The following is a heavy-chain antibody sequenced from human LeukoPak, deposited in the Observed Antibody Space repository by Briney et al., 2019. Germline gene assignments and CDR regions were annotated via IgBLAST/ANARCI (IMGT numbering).Heavy chain of an antibody. D-gene: IGHD4-17*01. CDR2: INSDGSST. Sequence: GGSLRLSCAASGFTFSYYWMHWVRQAPGKGLVWVSRINSDGSSTSYADSVKGRFTISRDNAKNTLYLQMNSLRAEDTAVYYCARESHYGDYGIDYWGQGTLVTVSS. V-gene: IGHV3-74*01. J-gene: IGHJ4*02. CDR1: GFTFSYYW. CDR3: ARESHYGDYGIDY.